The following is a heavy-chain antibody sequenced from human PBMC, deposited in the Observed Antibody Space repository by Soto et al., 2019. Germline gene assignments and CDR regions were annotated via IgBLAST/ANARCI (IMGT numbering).Heavy chain of an antibody. V-gene: IGHV1-2*02. CDR3: AARYWDYYYYGMDV. Sequence: ASVKVSCKASGYTFTGYYMHWVRQAPGQGLEWMGWINPNSGGTNYAQKFQGRVTMTRDTSISTAYMELSRLRSDDTAVYYCAARYWDYYYYGMDVWGQGTTVTVSS. D-gene: IGHD1-20*01. J-gene: IGHJ6*02. CDR1: GYTFTGYY. CDR2: INPNSGGT.